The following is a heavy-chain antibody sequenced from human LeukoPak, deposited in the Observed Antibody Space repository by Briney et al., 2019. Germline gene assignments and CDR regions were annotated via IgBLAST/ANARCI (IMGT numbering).Heavy chain of an antibody. J-gene: IGHJ6*02. CDR1: GFTIDKAW. CDR2: IRSRVDGGTS. V-gene: IGHV3-15*01. D-gene: IGHD2-2*01. Sequence: GGSLRLSCVASGFTIDKAWMTWVRQVPGKGLEWVGPIRSRVDGGTSDYADSVKGRFTISRDNSKNTLYLQMNSLRAEDTAVYYCARGRRSRGAVVPAANMYYYGMDVWGQGTTVTVSS. CDR3: ARGRRSRGAVVPAANMYYYGMDV.